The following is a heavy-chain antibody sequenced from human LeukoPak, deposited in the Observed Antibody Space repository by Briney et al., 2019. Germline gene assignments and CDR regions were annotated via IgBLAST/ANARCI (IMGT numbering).Heavy chain of an antibody. CDR3: ATKLDSSGYYSDWYFDL. Sequence: GGSLRLSCAASGFTFSSYGMHWVRQAPGKGLEWVAFIRYDGSNKYYADSVKGRFTISRDNSKNTLYLQMNSLRAEDTAVYYCATKLDSSGYYSDWYFDLWGRGTLVTVSS. D-gene: IGHD3-22*01. CDR2: IRYDGSNK. J-gene: IGHJ2*01. CDR1: GFTFSSYG. V-gene: IGHV3-30*02.